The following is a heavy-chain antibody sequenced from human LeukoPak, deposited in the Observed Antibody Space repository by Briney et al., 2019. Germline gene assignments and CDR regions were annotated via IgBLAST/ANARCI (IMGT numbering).Heavy chain of an antibody. CDR3: SRYISGDGMDV. CDR2: IKQDGSEK. CDR1: GGSISSSNW. J-gene: IGHJ6*02. D-gene: IGHD7-27*01. V-gene: IGHV3-7*02. Sequence: ETLSLTCVVSGGSISSSNWWSWVRQSPGKGLECVANIKQDGSEKYSVDSVKGRFTISRDNAKNSLYLQMNSLRAEDTAIYYCSRYISGDGMDVWGQGTTVTVSS.